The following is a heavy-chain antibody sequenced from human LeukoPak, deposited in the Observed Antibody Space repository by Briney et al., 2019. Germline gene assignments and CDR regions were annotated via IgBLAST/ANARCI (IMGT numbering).Heavy chain of an antibody. Sequence: PSETLSLTCAVYGGSFSGYYWSWIRQPPGKGLEWIGEINHSGSTNYNPSLKSRVTISVDTSKNQFSLKLSSVTAADTAVYYCAREFVGMDVWGQGTTVTVSS. V-gene: IGHV4-34*01. CDR1: GGSFSGYY. CDR2: INHSGST. J-gene: IGHJ6*02. D-gene: IGHD2-21*01. CDR3: AREFVGMDV.